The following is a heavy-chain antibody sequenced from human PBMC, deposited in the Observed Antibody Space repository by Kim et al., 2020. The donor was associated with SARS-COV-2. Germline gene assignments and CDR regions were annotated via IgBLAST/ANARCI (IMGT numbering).Heavy chain of an antibody. V-gene: IGHV3-33*01. CDR2: IWYDGSNK. Sequence: LSLTCAASGFTFSSYGMHWVRQAPGKGLEWVAVIWYDGSNKYYADSVKGRFTISRDNSKNTLYLQMNSLRAEDTAVYYCARDVTGYSSGPSWYWGQGTLVTVSS. D-gene: IGHD6-19*01. CDR3: ARDVTGYSSGPSWY. CDR1: GFTFSSYG. J-gene: IGHJ4*02.